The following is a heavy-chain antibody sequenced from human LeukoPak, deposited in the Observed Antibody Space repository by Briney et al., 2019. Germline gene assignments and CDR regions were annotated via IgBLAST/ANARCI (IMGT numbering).Heavy chain of an antibody. J-gene: IGHJ4*02. Sequence: GGSLRLSCAASGFTFSSYSMNWVRQAPGKGLEWVSYISSSSSTIYYADSVKGRFTISRDNAKNSLYLQMNSLRAEDTAVYYCARDKMTGDSYFDYWGQGILVTVSS. CDR1: GFTFSSYS. CDR3: ARDKMTGDSYFDY. CDR2: ISSSSSTI. D-gene: IGHD7-27*01. V-gene: IGHV3-48*01.